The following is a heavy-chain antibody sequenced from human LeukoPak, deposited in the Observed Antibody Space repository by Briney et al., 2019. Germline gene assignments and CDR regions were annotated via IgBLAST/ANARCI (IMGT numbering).Heavy chain of an antibody. D-gene: IGHD6-19*01. Sequence: PSETLSLTCAVSGVPFSNYYWRWVRQPPRQGLEWIGEINHSGYTNYNPSLKSRVTMSIDTSKNQFSLTLTSVTAADAGVYYCTRAVAGLPDWGQGTLVTVSS. J-gene: IGHJ4*02. CDR1: GVPFSNYY. V-gene: IGHV4-34*01. CDR3: TRAVAGLPD. CDR2: INHSGYT.